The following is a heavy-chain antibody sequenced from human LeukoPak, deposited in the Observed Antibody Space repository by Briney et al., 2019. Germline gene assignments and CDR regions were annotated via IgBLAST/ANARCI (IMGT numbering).Heavy chain of an antibody. V-gene: IGHV4-61*02. J-gene: IGHJ3*01. CDR2: IYTTGRT. Sequence: PSQTLSLTCTVSGDSINSGPYYWSWIRQPAGKGLEWIGRIYTTGRTNYNPSLRSRITISVDTSKNQFSLKLDSVTAADTAVYYCAGKARPYDAFDFWGRGTMVTVSS. D-gene: IGHD6-6*01. CDR3: AGKARPYDAFDF. CDR1: GDSINSGPYY.